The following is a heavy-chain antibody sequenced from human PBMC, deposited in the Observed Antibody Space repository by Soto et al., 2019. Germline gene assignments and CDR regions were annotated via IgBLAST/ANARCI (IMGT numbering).Heavy chain of an antibody. Sequence: ASVKVSCKASGYTFTSYAMHWVRQAPGQRLEWMAWINAGNGNTKYSQKFQGRVTITRDTSASTAYMELSSLRSEDMAVYYCALITTPFYAMDFLRQRTTLTVS. J-gene: IGHJ6*02. D-gene: IGHD3-3*01. CDR2: INAGNGNT. CDR1: GYTFTSYA. CDR3: ALITTPFYAMDF. V-gene: IGHV1-3*01.